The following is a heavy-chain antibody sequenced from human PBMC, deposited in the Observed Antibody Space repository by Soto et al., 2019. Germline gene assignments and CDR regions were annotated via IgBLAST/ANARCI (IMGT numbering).Heavy chain of an antibody. CDR2: IYHSGST. V-gene: IGHV4-30-2*01. J-gene: IGHJ4*02. CDR3: ASTVTTPFDY. CDR1: GGSISSGGYS. D-gene: IGHD4-17*01. Sequence: SETLSLTCAVSGGSISSGGYSWSWIRQPPGKGLEWIGYIYHSGSTDYNPSLKSRVTISVDRSKNQFSLKLSSVTAADTAVYYCASTVTTPFDYWGQGTPVTVSS.